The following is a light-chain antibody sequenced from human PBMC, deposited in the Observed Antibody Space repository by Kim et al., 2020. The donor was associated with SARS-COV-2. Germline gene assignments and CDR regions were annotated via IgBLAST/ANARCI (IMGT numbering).Light chain of an antibody. CDR2: VLI. CDR3: SSYEDIKVVRV. Sequence: QSVLTQPPSASGSPGQSVTISCTGTSCDIGGDKVVPWYQQHPGKAPQLLIYVLIKRPSGVPDRFSGSKSGNTASLTVSGLQAEDGADYYCSSYEDIKVVRVFGGGTQLTVL. V-gene: IGLV2-8*01. CDR1: SCDIGGDKV. J-gene: IGLJ3*02.